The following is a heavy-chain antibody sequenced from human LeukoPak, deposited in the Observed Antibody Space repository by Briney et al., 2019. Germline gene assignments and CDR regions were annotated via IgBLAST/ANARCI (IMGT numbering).Heavy chain of an antibody. CDR3: ARSPYNWNDEDALDI. Sequence: ASVTVSFKASGYTFTDNYIHWVRQAPGQGLDWMGWINPNNNDTNYAQKFQGRVTMTRDTSVSTAYMELSRLTSDDTAVYYCARSPYNWNDEDALDIWGQGTMVTVSS. J-gene: IGHJ3*02. V-gene: IGHV1-2*02. CDR1: GYTFTDNY. D-gene: IGHD1-1*01. CDR2: INPNNNDT.